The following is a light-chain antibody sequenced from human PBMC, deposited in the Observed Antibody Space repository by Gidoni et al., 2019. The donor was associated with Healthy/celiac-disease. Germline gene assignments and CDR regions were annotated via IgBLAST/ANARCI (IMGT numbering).Light chain of an antibody. Sequence: DMQMTQSPSTLSASVGDSVTITCRASQSISSWLAWYQQKPGKAPKLLIYKASSLESGVPSRFSGSGSGTEFTLTISSLQPDDFATYYCQQYNSYSQTFXXXTKVEIK. J-gene: IGKJ1*01. CDR3: QQYNSYSQT. V-gene: IGKV1-5*03. CDR1: QSISSW. CDR2: KAS.